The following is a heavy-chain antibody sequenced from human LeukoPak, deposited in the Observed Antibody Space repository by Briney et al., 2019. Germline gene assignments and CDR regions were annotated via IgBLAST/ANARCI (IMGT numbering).Heavy chain of an antibody. CDR2: ISAYNGNT. D-gene: IGHD6-19*01. CDR3: ARVDMAVAQMDFDY. CDR1: GYTFTSYG. J-gene: IGHJ4*02. V-gene: IGHV1-18*01. Sequence: GASVKVSCKASGYTFTSYGISWVRQAPGQGLEWMGWISAYNGNTNYAQKLQGRVTMTTDTSTSTAYMELRSLGSDDTAVYYCARVDMAVAQMDFDYWGQGTLVTVSS.